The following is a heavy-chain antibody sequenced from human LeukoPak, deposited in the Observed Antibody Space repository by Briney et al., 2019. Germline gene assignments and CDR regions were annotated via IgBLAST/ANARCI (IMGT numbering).Heavy chain of an antibody. CDR1: GFTFGDYW. D-gene: IGHD3-22*01. V-gene: IGHV3-7*01. J-gene: IGHJ5*02. CDR3: ARGGVSSGYRWFDQ. CDR2: IKEDESEK. Sequence: PGGSLRLSCAASGFTFGDYWMSWVRQAPGKGLECVAKIKEDESEKNYVESVKGRFTISRDNADNSLYLQMNSLRAEDTAMYYCARGGVSSGYRWFDQWGQGTLVTVSS.